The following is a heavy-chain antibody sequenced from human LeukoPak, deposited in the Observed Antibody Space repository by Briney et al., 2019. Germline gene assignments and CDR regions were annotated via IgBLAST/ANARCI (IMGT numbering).Heavy chain of an antibody. CDR3: ARGQWELR. D-gene: IGHD1-26*01. CDR2: IKEDGSEI. CDR1: GFTFRTYW. J-gene: IGHJ4*02. V-gene: IGHV3-7*03. Sequence: GGSLRLSCAASGFTFRTYWMTWVRQAPGKGLEWVANIKEDGSEIYYVDSVKGRFTLSRDNAKNSLYLQMNSLRAEGTAIYYCARGQWELRWGQGTLVTVSS.